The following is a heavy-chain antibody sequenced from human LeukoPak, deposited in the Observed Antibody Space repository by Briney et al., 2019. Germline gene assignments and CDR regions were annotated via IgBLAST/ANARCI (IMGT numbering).Heavy chain of an antibody. CDR1: GFSSNSG. V-gene: IGHV3-30*18. Sequence: GRSLRLSCEASGFSSNSGMYWVRQAPGKGLEWVAVISYDGSNAYYGDSVKGRFTISRDDSKNTLYLQMNSLRAEDTAVYHCAKDLNSRWSLDYWGQGTLVTVSS. D-gene: IGHD2/OR15-2a*01. J-gene: IGHJ4*02. CDR3: AKDLNSRWSLDY. CDR2: ISYDGSNA.